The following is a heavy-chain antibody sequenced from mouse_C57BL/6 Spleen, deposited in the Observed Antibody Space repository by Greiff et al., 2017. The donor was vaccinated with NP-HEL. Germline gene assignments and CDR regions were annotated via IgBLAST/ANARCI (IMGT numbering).Heavy chain of an antibody. J-gene: IGHJ1*03. CDR1: GFTFSNYW. CDR2: IRLKSDNYAT. V-gene: IGHV6-3*01. CDR3: TVGYGSSYPYLYFDV. D-gene: IGHD1-1*01. Sequence: EVKLVESGGGLVQPGGSMKLSCVASGFTFSNYWMNWVRQSPEKGLEWVAQIRLKSDNYATHYAESVKGRFTISRDDSKSSVYLQMNNLRAEDTGIYYCTVGYGSSYPYLYFDVWGTGTTVTVSS.